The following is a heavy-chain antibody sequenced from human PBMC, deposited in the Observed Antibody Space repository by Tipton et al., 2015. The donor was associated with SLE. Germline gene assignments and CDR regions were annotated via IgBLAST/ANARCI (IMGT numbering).Heavy chain of an antibody. Sequence: SLRLSCAASGFTFSSYSMNWVRQAPGKGLEWASSISSSSSYIYYADSVKGRFTISRDNSKNTLYLQMNSLRAEDTAVYYCAKDRGTVPIDYWGQGTLVTVSS. J-gene: IGHJ4*02. V-gene: IGHV3-21*01. CDR1: GFTFSSYS. D-gene: IGHD3-10*01. CDR2: ISSSSSYI. CDR3: AKDRGTVPIDY.